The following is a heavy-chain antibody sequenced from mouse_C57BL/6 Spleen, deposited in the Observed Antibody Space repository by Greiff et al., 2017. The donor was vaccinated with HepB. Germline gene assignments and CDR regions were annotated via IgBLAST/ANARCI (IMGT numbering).Heavy chain of an antibody. Sequence: QVQLKQPGAELVKPGASVKLSCKASGYTFTSYWMHWVKQRPGRGLEWIGRIDPNSGGTKYNEKFKSKATLTVDKPSSPAYMQLSSLTSEDSAVYYCAPYYGSSYWFAYWGQGTLVTVSA. CDR2: IDPNSGGT. J-gene: IGHJ3*01. D-gene: IGHD1-1*01. CDR1: GYTFTSYW. CDR3: APYYGSSYWFAY. V-gene: IGHV1-72*01.